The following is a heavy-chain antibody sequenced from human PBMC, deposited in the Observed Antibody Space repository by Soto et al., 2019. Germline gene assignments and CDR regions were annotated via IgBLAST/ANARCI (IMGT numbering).Heavy chain of an antibody. J-gene: IGHJ6*02. CDR3: ARQEQLADRGMDV. V-gene: IGHV5-51*01. D-gene: IGHD6-6*01. CDR2: IYPGDSDT. Sequence: PGESLKISCKGSGYSFTSYWXGWVRQMPGKGLEWMGIIYPGDSDTRYSPSFQGQVTISADKSISTAYLQWSSLKASDTAMYYCARQEQLADRGMDVWGQGTTVTVSS. CDR1: GYSFTSYW.